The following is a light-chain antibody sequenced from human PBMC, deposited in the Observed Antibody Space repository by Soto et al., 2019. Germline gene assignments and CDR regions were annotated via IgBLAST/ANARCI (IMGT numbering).Light chain of an antibody. V-gene: IGKV1-27*01. Sequence: DIQMTQSPSSLSASLGDRVTITCRASQGISVSLAWFQQKPGKDPKILIYAASTLQSGVPSRFSGSGSGTDFTLTISSLQPEDVATYYCQKYNSAPLTFGGGTKVEIK. CDR1: QGISVS. CDR2: AAS. J-gene: IGKJ4*01. CDR3: QKYNSAPLT.